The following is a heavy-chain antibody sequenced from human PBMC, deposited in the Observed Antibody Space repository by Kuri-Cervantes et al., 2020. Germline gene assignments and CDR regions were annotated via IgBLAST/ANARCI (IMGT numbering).Heavy chain of an antibody. CDR2: ISSSSSFI. Sequence: GESLKISCAASGFTFSIYSMNWVRQAPGKGLEWVSSISSSSSFIYYADSVKGRFTISRDNAKNSLYLQMNSLRAEDTAVYYCAREVVPDNWFDPWGQGTLVTVSS. D-gene: IGHD2-2*01. CDR3: AREVVPDNWFDP. CDR1: GFTFSIYS. V-gene: IGHV3-21*01. J-gene: IGHJ5*02.